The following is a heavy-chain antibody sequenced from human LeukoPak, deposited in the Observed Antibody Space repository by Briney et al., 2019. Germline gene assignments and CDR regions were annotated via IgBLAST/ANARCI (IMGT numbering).Heavy chain of an antibody. D-gene: IGHD2-15*01. CDR2: IYYSGST. CDR3: ARQKKNCSGGSCLNFDY. V-gene: IGHV4-39*01. CDR1: GGSISSSTYS. J-gene: IGHJ4*02. Sequence: PSETLSLTCTVSGGSISSSTYSWGWIRQPPGKGLEWIGTIYYSGSTYYNPSLKSRVTISVDTSKNQFSLKLSSVTAADTAVYYCARQKKNCSGGSCLNFDYWGQGTLVTVSS.